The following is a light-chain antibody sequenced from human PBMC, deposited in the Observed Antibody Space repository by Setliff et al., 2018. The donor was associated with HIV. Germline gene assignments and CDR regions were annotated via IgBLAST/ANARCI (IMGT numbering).Light chain of an antibody. CDR3: CSYTSSSTLV. Sequence: HSALTQPASVSGSPGQSITISCTGTSSDVGSYNLVSWYQQHPGKAPKLVIYEVSKRPSGVSNRFSGSKSGNTASLTISGLQAEDEADYYCCSYTSSSTLVFGGGTKVTVL. CDR1: SSDVGSYNL. V-gene: IGLV2-14*02. CDR2: EVS. J-gene: IGLJ3*02.